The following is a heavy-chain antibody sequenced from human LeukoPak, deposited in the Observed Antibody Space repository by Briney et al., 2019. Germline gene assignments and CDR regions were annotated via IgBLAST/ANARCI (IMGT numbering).Heavy chain of an antibody. J-gene: IGHJ5*01. Sequence: ASVKVSCKASGYSFNAYYIHWVRQAPGQGLEWMGRINPNSGDTNFAQRFQGRVTMTRDTSISTAYMELSRLMSDDTDTAVYYCARAYYYDSSAYYHDSWGQGSLVTVSS. CDR1: GYSFNAYY. CDR2: INPNSGDT. V-gene: IGHV1-2*06. D-gene: IGHD3-22*01. CDR3: ARAYYYDSSAYYHDS.